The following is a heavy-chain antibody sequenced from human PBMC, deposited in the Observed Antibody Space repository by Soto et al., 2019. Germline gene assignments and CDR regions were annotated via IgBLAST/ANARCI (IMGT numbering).Heavy chain of an antibody. CDR1: GFTFSSYA. V-gene: IGHV3-23*01. Sequence: GGSLRLSCAASGFTFSSYAMSWVRQAPGKGLEWVSAISGSGGSTYYADSVKGRFTISRDNSKNTLYLQMNSLRAEDTAVYYCATLYYYGSGVITGVQFDAFDIWGQGTMVTVSS. D-gene: IGHD3-10*01. J-gene: IGHJ3*02. CDR3: ATLYYYGSGVITGVQFDAFDI. CDR2: ISGSGGST.